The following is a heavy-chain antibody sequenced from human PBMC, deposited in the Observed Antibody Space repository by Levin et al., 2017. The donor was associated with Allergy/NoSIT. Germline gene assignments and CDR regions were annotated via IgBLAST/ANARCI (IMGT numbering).Heavy chain of an antibody. CDR1: GGSFSGYY. Sequence: PSETLSLTCGVFGGSFSGYYWSWIRQSPGKGLEWIGEINDSGTTNYNPSLQSRVTISEDTSKNQFSLKLSSVTAADTAVYYCARGGGARGYSYEFDYWGQGTLVTVSS. CDR2: INDSGTT. J-gene: IGHJ4*02. CDR3: ARGGGARGYSYEFDY. V-gene: IGHV4-34*01. D-gene: IGHD5-18*01.